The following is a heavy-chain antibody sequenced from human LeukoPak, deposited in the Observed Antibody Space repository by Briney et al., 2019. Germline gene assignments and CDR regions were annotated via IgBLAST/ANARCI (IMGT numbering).Heavy chain of an antibody. V-gene: IGHV4-4*07. J-gene: IGHJ5*02. Sequence: SETLSLTCTVSGGPISSYYWSWIRQPAGKGLEWVGRIYSSGSTNYNPSLKSRVTMSVDTSKNQFSLKLTSVTAADTAVFYCARDSSFDSSGWFTWFDHWGQGILVTVSS. D-gene: IGHD6-19*01. CDR3: ARDSSFDSSGWFTWFDH. CDR1: GGPISSYY. CDR2: IYSSGST.